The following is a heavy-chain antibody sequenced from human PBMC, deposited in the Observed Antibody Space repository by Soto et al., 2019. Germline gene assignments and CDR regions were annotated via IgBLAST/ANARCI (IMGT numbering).Heavy chain of an antibody. D-gene: IGHD3-10*01. CDR2: IYYSGST. CDR3: GRVGRGYLSRYNWFGP. J-gene: IGHJ5*02. Sequence: SETLSLTCTVSGGSISSYYWSWIRQPPGKGLEWIGYIYYSGSTNYNPSLKSRVTISVDTSKNQFSLKLSSVTAADTGVYYWGRVGRGYLSRYNWFGPWGQGTLVTVSS. V-gene: IGHV4-59*01. CDR1: GGSISSYY.